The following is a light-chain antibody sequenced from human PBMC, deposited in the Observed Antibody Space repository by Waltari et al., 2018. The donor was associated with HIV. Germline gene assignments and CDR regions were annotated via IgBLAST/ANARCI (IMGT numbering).Light chain of an antibody. CDR3: ATWDDSLSGVV. Sequence: QSVLTQPPSASATPGQRVTISCSGGSSNIGSDYVCWFQQLPGMAPRLLINRDDPRPSGVPDRFSGSKSGTSASLAISGLRPEDEANYYCATWDDSLSGVVFGGGTKVTVL. V-gene: IGLV1-47*01. CDR1: SSNIGSDY. CDR2: RDD. J-gene: IGLJ2*01.